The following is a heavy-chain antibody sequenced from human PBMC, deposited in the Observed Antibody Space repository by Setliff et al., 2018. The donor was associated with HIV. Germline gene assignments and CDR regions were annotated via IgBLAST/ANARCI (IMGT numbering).Heavy chain of an antibody. D-gene: IGHD2-15*01. J-gene: IGHJ6*03. V-gene: IGHV1-24*01. CDR2: FDPEDDET. CDR3: ALLYCSGGSCYSEREAYYYYMDV. CDR1: GYTLTELS. Sequence: ASVKVSCKVSGYTLTELSIHWVRQAPGKGLEWMGGFDPEDDETIYAQKFQGRVTMTEDTSTDTAYMELSSLRSEDTAVYYCALLYCSGGSCYSEREAYYYYMDVWGKGTTVTVSS.